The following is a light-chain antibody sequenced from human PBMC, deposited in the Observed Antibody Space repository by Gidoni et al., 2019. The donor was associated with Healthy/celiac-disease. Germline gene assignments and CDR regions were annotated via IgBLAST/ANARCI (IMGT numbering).Light chain of an antibody. Sequence: QAVLPQPSSLSASPGASASLTCTLRSGINVGTYRIYWYQQKPGSPPQYLLRYKSDSDKQQGYGVPSRFSGSKDASANAGILLISGLQSEDEADYYCMIWHSSAWVFGGGTKLTVL. CDR1: SGINVGTYR. CDR2: YKSDSDK. J-gene: IGLJ2*01. CDR3: MIWHSSAWV. V-gene: IGLV5-45*03.